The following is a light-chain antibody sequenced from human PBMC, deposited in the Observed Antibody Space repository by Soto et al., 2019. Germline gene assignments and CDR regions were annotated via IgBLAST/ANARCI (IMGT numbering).Light chain of an antibody. V-gene: IGKV3-20*01. J-gene: IGKJ1*01. Sequence: EIVLTQSPGTLSLSQGEGATLSCRASQSVSSSFFAWYQQKPGQAPRLLIYGASSRATGIPDRFSGSGSGTDFTLTISSLEPEDFAVYYCQQYSRSPWTFGQGTKVETK. CDR1: QSVSSSF. CDR2: GAS. CDR3: QQYSRSPWT.